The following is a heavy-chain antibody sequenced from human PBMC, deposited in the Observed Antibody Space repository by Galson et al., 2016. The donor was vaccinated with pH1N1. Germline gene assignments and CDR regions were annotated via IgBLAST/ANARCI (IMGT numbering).Heavy chain of an antibody. CDR1: GGTFSSYA. CDR2: IIPIFGIL. Sequence: QSGAEVKKPGSSVKVSCKASGGTFSSYAISWVRQAPGHGLEWMGGIIPIFGILNYAQNFQGRVTITADEFTSTAYMELSSLTSEDTAVYYCAGAGFGAYKFDSWGQGTLVTVSS. D-gene: IGHD4-17*01. CDR3: AGAGFGAYKFDS. J-gene: IGHJ4*02. V-gene: IGHV1-69*01.